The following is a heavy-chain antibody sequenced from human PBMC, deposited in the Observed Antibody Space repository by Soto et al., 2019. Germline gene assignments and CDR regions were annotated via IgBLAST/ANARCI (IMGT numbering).Heavy chain of an antibody. V-gene: IGHV1-18*01. CDR3: ARDKYHDIWSGYPLYGMDV. CDR1: GYTFTSYG. J-gene: IGHJ6*02. CDR2: ISAYNGNT. D-gene: IGHD3-3*01. Sequence: QVQLVQSGAEVKKPGASVKVSCKASGYTFTSYGISWVRQAPGQGLEWMGWISAYNGNTNYAQKHQGRVTMTTDTSTSTAYRELRSLRSDDTAVYYCARDKYHDIWSGYPLYGMDVWGQGTTVTVSS.